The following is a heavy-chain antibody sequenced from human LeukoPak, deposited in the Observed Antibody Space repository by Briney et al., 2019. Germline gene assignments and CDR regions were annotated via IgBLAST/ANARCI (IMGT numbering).Heavy chain of an antibody. Sequence: SETLSLTCTVSGGSISSYYWSWIRQPPGKGLEWIGYIYYSGSTNYNPSLKSRVTISVDTSKSQFSLKLSSVTAADTAVYYCARDPNPSGGSAFDIWGQGTMVTVSS. V-gene: IGHV4-59*01. CDR2: IYYSGST. CDR1: GGSISSYY. J-gene: IGHJ3*02. CDR3: ARDPNPSGGSAFDI. D-gene: IGHD2-15*01.